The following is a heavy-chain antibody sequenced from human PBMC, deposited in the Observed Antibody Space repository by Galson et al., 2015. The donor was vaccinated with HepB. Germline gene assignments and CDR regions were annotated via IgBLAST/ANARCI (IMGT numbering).Heavy chain of an antibody. J-gene: IGHJ4*02. CDR2: ITPSGDNT. CDR1: GFTFRNYA. V-gene: IGHV3-23*01. CDR3: ARVQPEYTSGWYRQALYSFDS. Sequence: SLRLSCAASGFTFRNYAMSWVRPAPGKGLEWVSAITPSGDNTYSADSVKGRFTISRDNSKNTQFLQKTGLTADDTSIYYCARVQPEYTSGWYRQALYSFDSWGQGTLVAVSS. D-gene: IGHD6-19*01.